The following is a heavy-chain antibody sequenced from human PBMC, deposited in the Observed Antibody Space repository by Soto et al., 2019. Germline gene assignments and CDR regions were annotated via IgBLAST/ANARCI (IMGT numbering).Heavy chain of an antibody. CDR1: GGSISSYY. Sequence: PSETLSLTCTVSGGSISSYYWSWIRQPPGKGLEWIGYIYYSGSTNYNPSLKSRVTISVDTSKNQFSLKLSSVTAADTAVYYCARHSATVPYSNYFDYWGQGTLVTVSS. CDR3: ARHSATVPYSNYFDY. CDR2: IYYSGST. J-gene: IGHJ4*02. V-gene: IGHV4-59*08. D-gene: IGHD2-21*01.